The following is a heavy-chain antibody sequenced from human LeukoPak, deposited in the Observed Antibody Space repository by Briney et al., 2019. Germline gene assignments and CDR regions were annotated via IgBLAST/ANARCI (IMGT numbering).Heavy chain of an antibody. D-gene: IGHD5-24*01. V-gene: IGHV4-34*01. CDR2: INHSGST. CDR1: GGSFSGYY. J-gene: IGHJ4*02. CDR3: AGVPRGVGDGYNRDY. Sequence: SETLSLTCAVYGGSFSGYYWSWIRQPPGKGLEWIGEINHSGSTNYNPSLKSRVTISVDTSKNQFSLKLSSVTAADTAVYYRAGVPRGVGDGYNRDYWGQGTLVTVSS.